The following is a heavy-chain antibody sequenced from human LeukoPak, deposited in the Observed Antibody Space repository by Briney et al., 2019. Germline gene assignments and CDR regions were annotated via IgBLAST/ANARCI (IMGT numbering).Heavy chain of an antibody. D-gene: IGHD6-13*01. CDR3: ARAGGDSSSWDKYYYYYYYMDV. CDR1: GGTFSDYA. Sequence: ASVKVSCKASGGTFSDYALNWVRQAPGQGLEWMGVFIPILGTANSTQKFQDRVTITADISTNTVYMDLSRLKSDDTAVYYCARAGGDSSSWDKYYYYYYYMDVWGKGTTVTISS. CDR2: FIPILGTA. J-gene: IGHJ6*03. V-gene: IGHV1-69*10.